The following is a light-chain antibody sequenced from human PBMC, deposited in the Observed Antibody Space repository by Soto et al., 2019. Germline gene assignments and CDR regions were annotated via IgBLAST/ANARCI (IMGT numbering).Light chain of an antibody. Sequence: DIVMTQSPATLSVSPGERATLTCRASQSVSSNLAWYQQKPGQAPKLLIYGASTIATGVPARFSGSGSGTEFTLTISSLQSDVFAVYYCQQYDNFPQTFGQGTKVEIK. CDR2: GAS. CDR3: QQYDNFPQT. CDR1: QSVSSN. V-gene: IGKV3-15*01. J-gene: IGKJ1*01.